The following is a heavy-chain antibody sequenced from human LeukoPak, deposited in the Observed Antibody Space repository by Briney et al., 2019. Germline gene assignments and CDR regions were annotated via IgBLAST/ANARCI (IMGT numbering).Heavy chain of an antibody. D-gene: IGHD2-21*01. Sequence: SETLSLTCTVSGGSISSYYWSWIRQPPGKGLEWVGYIYYSGSTNYNPSLKSRVTISVDTSKNQFSLKLSSVTAADTAVYYCARNIGIDFDYWGQGTLVTVSS. CDR2: IYYSGST. J-gene: IGHJ4*02. V-gene: IGHV4-59*12. CDR3: ARNIGIDFDY. CDR1: GGSISSYY.